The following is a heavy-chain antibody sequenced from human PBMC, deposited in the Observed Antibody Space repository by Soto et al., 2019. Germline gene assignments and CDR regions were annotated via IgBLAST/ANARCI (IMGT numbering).Heavy chain of an antibody. V-gene: IGHV3-15*01. CDR3: TTDPPTFYDYIWGSYPNG. CDR1: GFTFSNAW. CDR2: IKSKTDGGTT. D-gene: IGHD3-16*02. J-gene: IGHJ4*02. Sequence: GGSLRLSCAASGFTFSNAWMSWVRQAPGKGLEWVGRIKSKTDGGTTDYAAPVKGRFTISRDDSKNTQYLQMNSLKTEDTAVYYCTTDPPTFYDYIWGSYPNGWGQGTLVTVSS.